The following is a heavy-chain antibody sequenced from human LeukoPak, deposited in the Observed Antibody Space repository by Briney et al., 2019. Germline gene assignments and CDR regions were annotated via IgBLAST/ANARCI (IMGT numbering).Heavy chain of an antibody. CDR1: GFTFSSYT. J-gene: IGHJ3*02. Sequence: GGSLRLSCAASGFTFSSYTMNWVRQAPGKGLEWVSSISRTSRYIYYADSVKGRFTISRDNPKNSLYLQMNSPRAEDTAVYYCARWDYDFWSGFYSGDAFDIWGQGTMVTVSS. V-gene: IGHV3-21*01. D-gene: IGHD3-3*01. CDR2: ISRTSRYI. CDR3: ARWDYDFWSGFYSGDAFDI.